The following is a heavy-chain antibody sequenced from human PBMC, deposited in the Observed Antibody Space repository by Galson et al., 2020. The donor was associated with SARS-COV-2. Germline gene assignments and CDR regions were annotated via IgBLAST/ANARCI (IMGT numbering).Heavy chain of an antibody. CDR1: GGSFSGYS. D-gene: IGHD3-16*01. Sequence: SETLSLTCAVYGGSFSGYSWTWIRQAPGKGLEWIGEINSGGDTNYSPSLSSRVTLSVDTSRNQFSLRLTSVSAADTALYFCARGRQGVVPSPVLGLGPFYSYYYMDVWAKGTTVTVSS. CDR2: INSGGDT. V-gene: IGHV4-34*01. CDR3: ARGRQGVVPSPVLGLGPFYSYYYMDV. J-gene: IGHJ6*03.